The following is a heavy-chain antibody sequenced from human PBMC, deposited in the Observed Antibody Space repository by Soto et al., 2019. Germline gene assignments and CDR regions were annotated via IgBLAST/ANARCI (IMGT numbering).Heavy chain of an antibody. CDR3: ARSTTWAPNYYYYALDV. CDR1: GFIFSSYG. V-gene: IGHV3-30*03. D-gene: IGHD1-1*01. Sequence: QVQLVESGGGVVQPGRSLRLSCAASGFIFSSYGMHWVRQAPGKGLEWVAVISYDENNKHYADSVKGRFTISRDNSKNTLYLQMNSLRVEDTAVYYCARSTTWAPNYYYYALDVWGQGTTVTVSS. CDR2: ISYDENNK. J-gene: IGHJ6*02.